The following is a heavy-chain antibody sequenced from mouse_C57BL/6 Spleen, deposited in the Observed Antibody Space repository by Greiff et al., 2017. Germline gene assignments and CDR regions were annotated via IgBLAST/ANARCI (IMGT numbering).Heavy chain of an antibody. CDR2: IYPGSGST. CDR3: ARWLYYGSSWALYAMDY. V-gene: IGHV1-55*01. Sequence: VQLQQPGAELVKPGASVKMSCKASGYTFTSYWITWVKQRPGQGLEWIGDIYPGSGSTNYNEKFKSKATLTVDTSSSTAYMQLSSLTSEDSAVYYCARWLYYGSSWALYAMDYWGQGTSVTVSS. J-gene: IGHJ4*01. CDR1: GYTFTSYW. D-gene: IGHD1-1*01.